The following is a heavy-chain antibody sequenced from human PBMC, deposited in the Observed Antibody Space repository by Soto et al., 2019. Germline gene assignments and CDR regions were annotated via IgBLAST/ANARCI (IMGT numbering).Heavy chain of an antibody. V-gene: IGHV1-2*02. CDR3: DRGFGEENYDGMDD. CDR1: GYTFSGSY. CDR2: INPNSGGT. J-gene: IGHJ6*02. Sequence: QVQLVQSGAEVKKPGASVKVSCKDSGYTFSGSYMHWVRKAPGQGLEWMGWINPNSGGTNYAQKYQGGVTMTGEASISTASRERSRLRSDDTDVYYGDRGFGEENYDGMDDWGQGPTVTVSS. D-gene: IGHD3-10*01.